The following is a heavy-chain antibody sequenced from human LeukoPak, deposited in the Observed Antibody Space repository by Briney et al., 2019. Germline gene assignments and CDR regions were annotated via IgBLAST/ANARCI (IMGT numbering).Heavy chain of an antibody. Sequence: GGSLRLSCAASGFTFSSHGMHWVRQAPGKGLEWVAVISYDGSNKYYADSVKGRFTISRDNSKNTLYLQMNSLRAEDTAVYYCARDSSPWYYYDRSGSNGFDPWGQGTLVTVSS. CDR1: GFTFSSHG. J-gene: IGHJ5*02. CDR3: ARDSSPWYYYDRSGSNGFDP. D-gene: IGHD3-22*01. CDR2: ISYDGSNK. V-gene: IGHV3-30*03.